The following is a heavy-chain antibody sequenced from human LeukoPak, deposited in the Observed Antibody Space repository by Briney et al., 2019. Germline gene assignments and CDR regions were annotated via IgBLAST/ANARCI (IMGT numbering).Heavy chain of an antibody. Sequence: ASVKVSCKVSGYTLTELSMHWVRQAPGKGLGWMGGFDPEDGETIYAQKFQGRVTMTEDTSTDTAYMELSSLRSEDTAVYYCATAQGGSYNNLHYYFDYWGQGTLVTVSS. D-gene: IGHD1-26*01. CDR1: GYTLTELS. J-gene: IGHJ4*02. V-gene: IGHV1-24*01. CDR3: ATAQGGSYNNLHYYFDY. CDR2: FDPEDGET.